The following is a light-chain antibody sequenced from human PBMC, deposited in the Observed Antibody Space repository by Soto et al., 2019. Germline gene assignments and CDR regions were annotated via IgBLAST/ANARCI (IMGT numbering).Light chain of an antibody. J-gene: IGLJ2*01. CDR2: DVS. Sequence: QSALTQPRSVSGSPGQSVTLYCTGTSSDVGGYTYVSWYQQHPGEAPKLLIYDVSKRPSGVPDRFSGSKSGNTASLTISGLQAEDEADYYCCSYAGSYTVVFGGGTKLTVL. CDR3: CSYAGSYTVV. V-gene: IGLV2-11*01. CDR1: SSDVGGYTY.